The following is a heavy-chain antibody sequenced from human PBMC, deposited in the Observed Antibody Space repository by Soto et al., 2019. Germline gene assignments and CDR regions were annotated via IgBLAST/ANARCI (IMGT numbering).Heavy chain of an antibody. J-gene: IGHJ6*02. Sequence: EVQLVESGGGLVKPGGSLRLSCAASGFTFNSYSMNWVRQAPGKGLEWVSSISSSSSYIYYADSVKGRFTISRDNAKNSLYLQMNSLRAEDAAVYYCARDGGYFGSGSYGGMDVWGPGTTVTVSS. CDR3: ARDGGYFGSGSYGGMDV. V-gene: IGHV3-21*01. D-gene: IGHD3-10*01. CDR1: GFTFNSYS. CDR2: ISSSSSYI.